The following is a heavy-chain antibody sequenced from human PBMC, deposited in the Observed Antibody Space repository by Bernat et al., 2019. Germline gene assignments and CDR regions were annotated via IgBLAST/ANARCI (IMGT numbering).Heavy chain of an antibody. V-gene: IGHV3-15*01. Sequence: EVQLVESGGGLVKPGGSLRLSCAASGFTFSNAWMSWVRQAPGKGLEWVGRIKSKTDGGTTDYAAPVKGRFTISRDDSKNTLYLQMNSLKTEDTAVYYCTTQWVYCSGGSCSSPRYYYYYMDVWGKGTTVTVSS. CDR1: GFTFSNAW. J-gene: IGHJ6*03. CDR3: TTQWVYCSGGSCSSPRYYYYYMDV. D-gene: IGHD2-15*01. CDR2: IKSKTDGGTT.